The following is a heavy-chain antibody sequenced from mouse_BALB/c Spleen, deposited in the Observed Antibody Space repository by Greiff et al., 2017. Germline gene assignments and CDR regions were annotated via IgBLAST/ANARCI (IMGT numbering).Heavy chain of an antibody. Sequence: VKLMESGPGLVAPSQSLSITCTVSGFSLTSYGVHWVRQPPGKGLEWLGVIWAGGSTNYNSALMSRLSISKDNSKSQVFLKMNSLQTDDTAMYYCARADGYRAWFAYWGQGTLVTVSA. D-gene: IGHD2-3*01. CDR1: GFSLTSYG. CDR3: ARADGYRAWFAY. V-gene: IGHV2-9*02. J-gene: IGHJ3*01. CDR2: IWAGGST.